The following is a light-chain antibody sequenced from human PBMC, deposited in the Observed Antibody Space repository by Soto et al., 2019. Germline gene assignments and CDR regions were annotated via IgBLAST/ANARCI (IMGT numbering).Light chain of an antibody. CDR3: KSFTSTSTPWV. V-gene: IGLV2-14*01. CDR1: SGDVGGYNY. CDR2: EVS. Sequence: QSVLTQPASVSGSLGQSITISCTGTSGDVGGYNYVSWYQQDPGKAPKLMIHEVSNRPSGVSNRFSGSKSGNTASLTISGLQAEDESYYYCKSFTSTSTPWVFGGGTKLTVL. J-gene: IGLJ3*02.